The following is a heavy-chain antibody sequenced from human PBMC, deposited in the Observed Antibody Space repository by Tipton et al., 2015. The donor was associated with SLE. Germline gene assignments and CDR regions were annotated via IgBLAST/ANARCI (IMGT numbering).Heavy chain of an antibody. V-gene: IGHV3-73*01. CDR1: GFTFSSYG. J-gene: IGHJ4*02. CDR3: TRQSEYSSSGPAGY. D-gene: IGHD6-6*01. Sequence: SLRLSCAASGFTFSSYGMSWVRQASGKGLEWVGRIRSKANSYATAYAASVKGRFTISRDDSKNTAYLQMNSLKTEDTAVYYCTRQSEYSSSGPAGYWGQGTLVTVSS. CDR2: IRSKANSYAT.